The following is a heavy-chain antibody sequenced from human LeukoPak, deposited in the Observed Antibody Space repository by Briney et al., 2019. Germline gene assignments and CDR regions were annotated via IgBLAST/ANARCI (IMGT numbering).Heavy chain of an antibody. CDR1: GFTFSDHY. D-gene: IGHD3-22*01. J-gene: IGHJ2*01. V-gene: IGHV3-72*01. Sequence: GGSLRLSCAASGFTFSDHYMDWVRQAPGKGLEWVGRTRNKANSYTTEYAASVKGRFTISRDDSKNSLYLQMNSLKTEDTAVYYCARASDRYYDSSGYYYPWYFDLWGRGTLVTVSS. CDR2: TRNKANSYTT. CDR3: ARASDRYYDSSGYYYPWYFDL.